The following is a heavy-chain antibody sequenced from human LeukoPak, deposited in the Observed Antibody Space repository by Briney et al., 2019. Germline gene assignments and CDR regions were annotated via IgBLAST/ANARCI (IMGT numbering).Heavy chain of an antibody. V-gene: IGHV3-7*01. J-gene: IGHJ3*02. CDR2: MNPDGSVK. Sequence: GGSLRLSCAASGFTFSGSWMSWVRQAPGKGLEWVADMNPDGSVKYYVDSVTGRFTISRDNAKNSLYLLMDSLRAEDTAIYYCARDPPCGAVDIWGQGTLVTVSS. CDR1: GFTFSGSW. CDR3: ARDPPCGAVDI.